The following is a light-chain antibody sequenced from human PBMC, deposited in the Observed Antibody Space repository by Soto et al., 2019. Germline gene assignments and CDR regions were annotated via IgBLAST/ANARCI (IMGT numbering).Light chain of an antibody. Sequence: DIVLTQSPATLSLSPGERATLSCRASQSVSSYLAWYQQKPGQAPRLLIYDASNRATGIPAGFSGSGSGTDFTLTISSLEPEDFAVYYCQQRSNWLTFGGGTKVEIK. CDR1: QSVSSY. CDR2: DAS. V-gene: IGKV3-11*01. CDR3: QQRSNWLT. J-gene: IGKJ4*01.